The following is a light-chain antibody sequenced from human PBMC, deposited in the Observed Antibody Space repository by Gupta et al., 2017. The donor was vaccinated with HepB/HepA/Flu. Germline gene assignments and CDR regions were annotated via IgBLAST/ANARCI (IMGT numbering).Light chain of an antibody. V-gene: IGKV1-33*01. CDR1: HDISNH. CDR2: DAS. CDR3: QHDDDLLFT. J-gene: IGKJ3*01. Sequence: DIQMTQSPSSLSASIGDRVTISCQASHDISNHLNWFQQRPGKAPKLLIYDASNLETGVPSRFGGSGSGTDFTFTITSLQPEDFATYYCQHDDDLLFTFGPGTTVDV.